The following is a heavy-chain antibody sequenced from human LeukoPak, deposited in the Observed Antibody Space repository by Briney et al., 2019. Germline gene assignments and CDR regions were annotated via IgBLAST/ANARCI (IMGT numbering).Heavy chain of an antibody. CDR3: ASASHITMLRGANDY. CDR2: IIPIFGTA. V-gene: IGHV1-69*13. Sequence: SVKVSCKASGGTFSSYTFSWVRQAPGQGLEWMGGIIPIFGTANYAQKFQGRVTITADESTSTAYMELSSLRSEDTAVYYCASASHITMLRGANDYWGQGTLATASS. J-gene: IGHJ4*02. D-gene: IGHD3-10*01. CDR1: GGTFSSYT.